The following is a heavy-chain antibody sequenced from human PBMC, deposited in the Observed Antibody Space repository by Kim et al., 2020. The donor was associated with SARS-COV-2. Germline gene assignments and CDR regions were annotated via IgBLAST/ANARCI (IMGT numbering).Heavy chain of an antibody. D-gene: IGHD3-10*01. J-gene: IGHJ6*02. Sequence: GGSLRLSCAASGFTFSSYGIHWVRQAPGRGLEWVAVIWYDGSKKEYADSVKGRFSISRDNSKNTLDLQMNSLRAEDTAVYYCARDLSYYYGTGNNYYYAMDVWCQGTTVTVSS. CDR3: ARDLSYYYGTGNNYYYAMDV. CDR1: GFTFSSYG. CDR2: IWYDGSKK. V-gene: IGHV3-33*01.